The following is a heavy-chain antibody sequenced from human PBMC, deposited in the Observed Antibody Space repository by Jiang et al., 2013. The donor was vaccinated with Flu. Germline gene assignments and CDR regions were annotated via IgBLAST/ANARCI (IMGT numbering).Heavy chain of an antibody. D-gene: IGHD5-12*01. V-gene: IGHV4-39*07. CDR1: GGSISSSDYY. Sequence: LLKPSETLSLTCTVSGGSISSSDYYWVWIRQPPGKGLEWIGSIYSSGGTYYNPSLKSRVSLSVDTSKNHFSLKLKFVTAADTAVYYCARAEKXSGFELPYFVYWGQGILVTVSS. J-gene: IGHJ4*02. CDR3: ARAEKXSGFELPYFVY. CDR2: IYSSGGT.